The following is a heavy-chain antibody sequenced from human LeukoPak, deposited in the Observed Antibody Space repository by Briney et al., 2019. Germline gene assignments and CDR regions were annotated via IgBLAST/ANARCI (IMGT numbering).Heavy chain of an antibody. CDR2: IYSGGST. Sequence: GGSLRLSCAASGFTVSSNYMSWVRQAPGKGLEWVSVIYSGGSTYYADSVKGRFTISRDNSKNTLYLQMNSLRAEDTAVYYCAKESPDRSYFDYWGQGTLVTVSS. V-gene: IGHV3-53*05. CDR3: AKESPDRSYFDY. CDR1: GFTVSSNY. J-gene: IGHJ4*02.